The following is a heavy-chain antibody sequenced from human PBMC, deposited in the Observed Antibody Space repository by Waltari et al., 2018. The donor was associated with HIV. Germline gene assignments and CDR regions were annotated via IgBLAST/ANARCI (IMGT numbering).Heavy chain of an antibody. CDR3: ARGRPYGLDV. Sequence: EVQLVESGGGLVQPGGSLSLSCAASGFTFRSYWMYWVRQAPWKGLVWVSRIDNDGSSTIYADSVKGRFTISRDNAKNTLYLQMNSLSAEDTAVYYCARGRPYGLDVWGQGTTVTVSS. CDR1: GFTFRSYW. V-gene: IGHV3-74*01. J-gene: IGHJ6*02. CDR2: IDNDGSST.